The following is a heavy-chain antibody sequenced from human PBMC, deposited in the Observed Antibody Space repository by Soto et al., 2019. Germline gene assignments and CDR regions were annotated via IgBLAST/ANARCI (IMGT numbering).Heavy chain of an antibody. CDR2: ITGSGDLT. J-gene: IGHJ4*02. Sequence: EVQLLESGGGLVQPGESLRLSCAASGFPFSSFAMRWVRQAPGKGLEWVSTITGSGDLTYYADSVKGRFTISRDNSKNPLQLQMNSLRAEDTAVYSCAEDHSMARGFFDNWCQGTLVTVAS. CDR1: GFPFSSFA. CDR3: AEDHSMARGFFDN. D-gene: IGHD3-10*01. V-gene: IGHV3-23*01.